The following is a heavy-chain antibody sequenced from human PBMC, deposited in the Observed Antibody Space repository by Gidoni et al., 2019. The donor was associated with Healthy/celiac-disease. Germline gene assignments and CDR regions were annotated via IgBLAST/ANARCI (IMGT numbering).Heavy chain of an antibody. CDR3: AKPHSSGWYLIYYFDY. Sequence: EVQLLESGGGLVQPGGSLRLSWAASGFPFSRYAMSWVRQAPGKGLEWVSAISGSGGSTYYADSVKGRFTISRDNSKNTLYLQMNSLRAEDTAVYYCAKPHSSGWYLIYYFDYWGQGTLVTVSS. CDR1: GFPFSRYA. CDR2: ISGSGGST. D-gene: IGHD6-19*01. J-gene: IGHJ4*02. V-gene: IGHV3-23*01.